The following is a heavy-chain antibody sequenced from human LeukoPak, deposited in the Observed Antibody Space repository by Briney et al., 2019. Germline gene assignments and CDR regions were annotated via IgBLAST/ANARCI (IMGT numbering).Heavy chain of an antibody. CDR2: ISGSGGST. J-gene: IGHJ4*02. Sequence: GGSLRLXCAAPGFTFGSYAMSWVRQAPGKGLEWVSAISGSGGSTYYADPVKGRFTISRDNSKNTLYLQMNSLRAEDTAVYYCAKQSPLGYCSSTSCYASDYWGQGTLVTVSS. CDR1: GFTFGSYA. CDR3: AKQSPLGYCSSTSCYASDY. V-gene: IGHV3-23*01. D-gene: IGHD2-2*01.